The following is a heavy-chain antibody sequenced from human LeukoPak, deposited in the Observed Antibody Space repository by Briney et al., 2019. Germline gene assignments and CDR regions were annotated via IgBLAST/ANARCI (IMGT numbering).Heavy chain of an antibody. Sequence: SVKVSCKASGGTFSSYAISWVRQAPGQGLEWMGGIIPIFGTANYAQKYQGRVTITADESTSTAYMELSSLRSEDTAVYYCARDYSGSYTAFDYWGQGTLVTVSS. CDR2: IIPIFGTA. CDR1: GGTFSSYA. V-gene: IGHV1-69*01. J-gene: IGHJ4*02. CDR3: ARDYSGSYTAFDY. D-gene: IGHD1-26*01.